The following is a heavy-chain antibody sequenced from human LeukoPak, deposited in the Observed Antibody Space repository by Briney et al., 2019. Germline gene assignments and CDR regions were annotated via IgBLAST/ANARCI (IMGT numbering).Heavy chain of an antibody. CDR2: INPNSGGT. CDR3: ARNFLWLVAANRDDRTDDY. V-gene: IGHV1-2*02. D-gene: IGHD2-15*01. CDR1: GYTFTGYC. Sequence: ASVTVSCTASGYTFTGYCIHWVRQAPGQGLEWMGWINPNSGGTNYAQKFQGRVTMTRDTSISTAYMELSRLRSDDTAVYYCARNFLWLVAANRDDRTDDYWGQGTLVTVSS. J-gene: IGHJ4*02.